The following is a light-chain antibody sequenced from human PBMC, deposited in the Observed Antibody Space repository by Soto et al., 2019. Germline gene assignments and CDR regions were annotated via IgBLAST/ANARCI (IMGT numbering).Light chain of an antibody. CDR2: NVS. J-gene: IGKJ1*01. Sequence: DVVLPQSPLSLPVTLGQPASISCTSSQALVYGDGNTYLIWVQQRPGQSPRGLIYNVSRRDSGVPDRCSGSGSGTDFTLKISRVEAEDVGIYYCMQNTHSPRTFGQGTKVEIK. CDR3: MQNTHSPRT. V-gene: IGKV2-30*01. CDR1: QALVYGDGNTY.